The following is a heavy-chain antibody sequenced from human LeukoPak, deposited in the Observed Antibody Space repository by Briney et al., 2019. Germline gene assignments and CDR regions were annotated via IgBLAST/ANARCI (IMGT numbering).Heavy chain of an antibody. Sequence: ASVKVSCKASGYTFTSYYIHWVRQAPGQGLEWMGIINPTGGSISYAQNFQGRVTMTRDTSTSTVYMELRSLRSEDTAVYYCARDRGYCSGGSCYTDYWGQGTLVTDSS. J-gene: IGHJ4*02. D-gene: IGHD2-15*01. CDR3: ARDRGYCSGGSCYTDY. V-gene: IGHV1-46*01. CDR2: INPTGGSI. CDR1: GYTFTSYY.